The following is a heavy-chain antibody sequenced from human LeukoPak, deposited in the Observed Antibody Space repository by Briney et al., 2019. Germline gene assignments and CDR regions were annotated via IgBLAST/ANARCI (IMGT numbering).Heavy chain of an antibody. J-gene: IGHJ4*02. D-gene: IGHD6-13*01. CDR2: IRYNGSNK. CDR1: GFTFSNYC. CDR3: GKDLRHSSSWHSGDY. V-gene: IGHV3-30*02. Sequence: PGESLRLSCAASGFTFSNYCMHWVRQAPGKGLEWMAFIRYNGSNKYYADFLKGRFSISRDNSTNTLYLQRNRLRTEETPVYFCGKDLRHSSSWHSGDYWGQGSLVIASS.